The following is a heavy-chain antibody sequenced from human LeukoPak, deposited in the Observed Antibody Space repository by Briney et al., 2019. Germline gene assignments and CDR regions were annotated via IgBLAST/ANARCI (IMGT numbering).Heavy chain of an antibody. V-gene: IGHV3-7*03. CDR3: AKDSGSYWVDY. CDR2: IKQDGSEK. D-gene: IGHD1-26*01. Sequence: GGSLRLSCAASGFTFSSYWMSWVRQAPGKGLEWVANIKQDGSEKYYVDSVKGRFTISRDNAKNSLYLQMNSLRAEDTAVYYCAKDSGSYWVDYWGQGTLVTVSS. CDR1: GFTFSSYW. J-gene: IGHJ4*02.